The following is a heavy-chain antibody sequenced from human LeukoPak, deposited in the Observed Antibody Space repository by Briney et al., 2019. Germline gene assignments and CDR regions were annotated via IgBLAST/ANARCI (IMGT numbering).Heavy chain of an antibody. V-gene: IGHV1-2*02. Sequence: ASVKVSCKASGYTFTGYYIQWVRQAPGQGLEWVGYINPNSGGTNYAQKFQGRVTMTRDTSISTAYMELSRLRSDDTAVYYCARDRERNTIPALFDIWGQGTMVTVSS. CDR3: ARDRERNTIPALFDI. CDR2: INPNSGGT. J-gene: IGHJ3*02. D-gene: IGHD3-9*01. CDR1: GYTFTGYY.